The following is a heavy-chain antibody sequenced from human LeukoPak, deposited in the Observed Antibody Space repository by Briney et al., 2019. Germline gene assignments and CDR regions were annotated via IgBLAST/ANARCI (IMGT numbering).Heavy chain of an antibody. CDR3: ARSIVYSSDSDGGYYFDY. CDR1: GCTFTSFA. D-gene: IGHD6-19*01. J-gene: IGHJ4*02. CDR2: INAGNGNT. Sequence: GASVKVSCTASGCTFTSFAIHWVRQAPGQRLEWMGWINAGNGNTKFSQHFQGRVSITRDTSASTAYMELSYLRSEDTALYFCARSIVYSSDSDGGYYFDYWGQGTLVTVSS. V-gene: IGHV1-3*01.